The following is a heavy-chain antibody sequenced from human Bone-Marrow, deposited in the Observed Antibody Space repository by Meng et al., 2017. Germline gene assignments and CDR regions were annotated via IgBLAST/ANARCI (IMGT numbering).Heavy chain of an antibody. CDR2: IKSKTDGGTT. J-gene: IGHJ6*02. CDR1: GFPFSNAW. CDR3: TTDLVERATKSDSYYYYGMDV. Sequence: GGALKISCAASGFPFSNAWMSWVRPAPGQGLEWVGRIKSKTDGGTTDYAAPVKGRFTIARDDSKTTLYLQMNSLKTEDTAVYYWTTDLVERATKSDSYYYYGMDVWGQGTTVTVSS. V-gene: IGHV3-15*01. D-gene: IGHD5-24*01.